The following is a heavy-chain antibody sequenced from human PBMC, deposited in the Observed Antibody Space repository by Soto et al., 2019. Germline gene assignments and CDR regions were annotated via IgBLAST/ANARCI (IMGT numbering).Heavy chain of an antibody. Sequence: GWSLRLSCAASVFTFISYWMSWVRQAPGKGLEWVANIKQDGSEKYYVDSVKGRFTISRDNAKNSLYLQMNSLRAEDTAVYYCASAAAARTFDDAFDIWGQGTMVTVSS. CDR1: VFTFISYW. V-gene: IGHV3-7*01. J-gene: IGHJ3*02. CDR3: ASAAAARTFDDAFDI. D-gene: IGHD6-13*01. CDR2: IKQDGSEK.